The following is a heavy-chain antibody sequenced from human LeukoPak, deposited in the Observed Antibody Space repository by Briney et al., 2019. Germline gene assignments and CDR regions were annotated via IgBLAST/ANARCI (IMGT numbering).Heavy chain of an antibody. V-gene: IGHV3-74*01. CDR1: GFTFSDYW. CDR2: LTSDGRST. CDR3: ARGASTHSDY. J-gene: IGHJ4*02. Sequence: GGSLRLSCAASGFTFSDYWMHWVRQAPGKGLVWVSRLTSDGRSTSYADSVKGRFTMSRDNAKNTLFLQMNSLRDEDTAVYYCARGASTHSDYWGQGTPVTVSS.